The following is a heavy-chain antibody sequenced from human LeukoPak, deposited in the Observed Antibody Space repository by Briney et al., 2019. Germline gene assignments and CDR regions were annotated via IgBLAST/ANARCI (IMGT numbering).Heavy chain of an antibody. CDR2: ISRAGTYI. J-gene: IGHJ3*01. CDR1: GFTFTDYA. CDR3: ARAPFKRGIAAIWSDAFDL. Sequence: PGGSLRLSCEVSGFTFTDYAMHWVRQAPGKGLEWVSSISRAGTYIYNADSVKGRFTISRDNAKNSLSLQMNSLRAEDTAVYYCARAPFKRGIAAIWSDAFDLWGQGTLDTVSS. V-gene: IGHV3-21*01. D-gene: IGHD6-13*01.